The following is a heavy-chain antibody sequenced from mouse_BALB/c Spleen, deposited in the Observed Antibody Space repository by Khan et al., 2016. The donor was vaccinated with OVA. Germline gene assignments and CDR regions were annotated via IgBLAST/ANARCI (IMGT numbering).Heavy chain of an antibody. J-gene: IGHJ3*01. V-gene: IGHV1-7*01. CDR3: ARHGSSSDWLTY. D-gene: IGHD1-1*01. CDR2: INPSTGYT. Sequence: QVQLQQSGAELAKPGASVKMSCKASGYTFTSYWMHWVKQRPGQGLEWIGYINPSTGYTEYNQRFKDKATLTADKSSSTAYMQLSSLTSEESAIYYCARHGSSSDWLTYWGQGTLVTVSA. CDR1: GYTFTSYW.